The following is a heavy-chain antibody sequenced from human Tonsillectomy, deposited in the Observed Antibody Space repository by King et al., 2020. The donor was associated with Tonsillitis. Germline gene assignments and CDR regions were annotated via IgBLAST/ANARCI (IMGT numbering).Heavy chain of an antibody. J-gene: IGHJ4*02. CDR3: AKDFTIFGVVITHYFDY. V-gene: IGHV3-23*04. CDR1: GFAFANSD. Sequence: VQLVESGGGLVQPGGSLRLSCAASGFAFANSDMNWVRQAPGKGLEWVSSISTSGSSTYYADSVKSRFTISRDNSKNTLYLQMNSLRAEDTAIYYCAKDFTIFGVVITHYFDYWGQGTLVTVSS. CDR2: ISTSGSST. D-gene: IGHD3-3*01.